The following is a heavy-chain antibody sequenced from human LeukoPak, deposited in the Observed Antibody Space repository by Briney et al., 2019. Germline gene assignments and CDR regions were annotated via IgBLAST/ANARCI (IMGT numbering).Heavy chain of an antibody. Sequence: PGGSLRLSCAASGFTFSSYAMSWVRQAPGKGLEWVSAISGSGASTYYADSVKGRFTISRDNSKNTLYLQMNSLRAEDTAVYYCAKVKTIDYGDYPSYFDSWGQGALVTVSS. CDR2: ISGSGAST. V-gene: IGHV3-23*01. J-gene: IGHJ4*02. D-gene: IGHD4-17*01. CDR3: AKVKTIDYGDYPSYFDS. CDR1: GFTFSSYA.